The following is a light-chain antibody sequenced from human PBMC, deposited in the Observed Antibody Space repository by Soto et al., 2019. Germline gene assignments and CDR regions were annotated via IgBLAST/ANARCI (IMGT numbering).Light chain of an antibody. V-gene: IGLV2-14*02. Sequence: QSVLTQPASVSGSPGQSIAISCTGTSSDVGSHDLVSWYQQQSGKVPKLIIYDVSSRPSGVSNRFSGSKSGNTASLTIFGLQAEDEADYYCSSFTSTTTYVFGTGTKVTVL. J-gene: IGLJ1*01. CDR1: SSDVGSHDL. CDR2: DVS. CDR3: SSFTSTTTYV.